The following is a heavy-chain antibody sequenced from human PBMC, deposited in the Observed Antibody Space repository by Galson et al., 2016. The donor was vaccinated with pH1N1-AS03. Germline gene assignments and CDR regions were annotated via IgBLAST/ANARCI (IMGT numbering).Heavy chain of an antibody. CDR2: IDVGSGDT. Sequence: SVKVSCKASGISFIDSAMQWARQTRGQRLEWIGRIDVGSGDTNYAPNFQKRVTITGDMSTTTAYMELSSLRSEDTAMYYCAAGPPRITIFGVVQYSYSMDVWGQGTTVTVS. CDR3: AAGPPRITIFGVVQYSYSMDV. D-gene: IGHD3-3*01. V-gene: IGHV1-58*02. J-gene: IGHJ6*02. CDR1: GISFIDSA.